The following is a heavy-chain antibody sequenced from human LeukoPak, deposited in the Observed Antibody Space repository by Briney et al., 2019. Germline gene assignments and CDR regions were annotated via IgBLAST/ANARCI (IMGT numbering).Heavy chain of an antibody. V-gene: IGHV3-21*01. CDR3: ARDLAYCGGDCANDAFDI. CDR2: ISSSSSYI. Sequence: PGGSLRLSCAASGFTFSSYSMNWVRQAPGKGLEWVSSISSSSSYIYYADSVKGRFTISRDNAKNSLYLQMNSLRAEDTAVYYCARDLAYCGGDCANDAFDIWGQGTMVTVSS. CDR1: GFTFSSYS. J-gene: IGHJ3*02. D-gene: IGHD2-21*02.